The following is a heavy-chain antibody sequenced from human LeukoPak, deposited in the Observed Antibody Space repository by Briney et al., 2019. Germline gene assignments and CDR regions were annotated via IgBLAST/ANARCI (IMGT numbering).Heavy chain of an antibody. CDR1: GFTFSDYY. D-gene: IGHD3-3*01. J-gene: IGHJ4*02. V-gene: IGHV3-33*08. Sequence: PGGSLRLSCAASGFTFSDYYMSWTRQAPGKGLEWVAVIWYDGSNKYYADSVKGRSTISRDNSKNTLDLQMNSLRAEDTAVYYCARDRSYDFWSGYSTPDYWGQGTLVTVSS. CDR3: ARDRSYDFWSGYSTPDY. CDR2: IWYDGSNK.